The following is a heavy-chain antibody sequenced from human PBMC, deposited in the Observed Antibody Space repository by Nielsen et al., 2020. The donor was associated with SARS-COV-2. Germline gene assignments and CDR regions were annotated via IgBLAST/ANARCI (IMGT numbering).Heavy chain of an antibody. V-gene: IGHV3-11*05. CDR2: ISFSGSET. D-gene: IGHD4-17*01. CDR3: ARDKGDYGSEAAGMDV. J-gene: IGHJ6*02. CDR1: GFTFSDYY. Sequence: GESLKISCAASGFTFSDYYMNWIRQAPGKGLEWVSFISFSGSETDYADSVRGRITIFSGNAKNSVSLQMNSLRPEDTAVYYCARDKGDYGSEAAGMDVWGQGTTVTVSS.